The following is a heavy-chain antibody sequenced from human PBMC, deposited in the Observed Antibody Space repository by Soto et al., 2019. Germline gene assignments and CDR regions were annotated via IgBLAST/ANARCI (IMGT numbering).Heavy chain of an antibody. CDR3: ARDLWQQLALPFGGY. CDR1: GYTFTSYG. D-gene: IGHD6-13*01. J-gene: IGHJ4*02. CDR2: ISAYNGNT. V-gene: IGHV1-18*01. Sequence: QVQLVQSGAEVKKPGASVKVSCKASGYTFTSYGISWVPQAPGQGLEWMGWISAYNGNTNYAQKLQGRVTMTTDTSTSTAYMELRSLRSDDTAVYYCARDLWQQLALPFGGYWGQGTLVTVSS.